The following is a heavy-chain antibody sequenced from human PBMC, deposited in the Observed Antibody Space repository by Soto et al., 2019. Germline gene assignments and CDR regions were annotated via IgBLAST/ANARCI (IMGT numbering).Heavy chain of an antibody. CDR3: ARPPGDFWSGYPKGYFQH. Sequence: QVQLVQSGAEVKKPGSSVKGSCKASGGTFSSYAISWVRQAPGQGLEWMGGILPIFGTANYAQKCQGRVTITADESTSTAYLELSSLRSEDTAVYYCARPPGDFWSGYPKGYFQHWGQGTLVTVSS. CDR2: ILPIFGTA. D-gene: IGHD3-3*01. J-gene: IGHJ1*01. V-gene: IGHV1-69*12. CDR1: GGTFSSYA.